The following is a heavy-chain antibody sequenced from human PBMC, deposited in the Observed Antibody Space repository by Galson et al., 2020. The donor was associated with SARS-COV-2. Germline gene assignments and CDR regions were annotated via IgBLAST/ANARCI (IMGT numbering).Heavy chain of an antibody. CDR3: ARTARNLDD. V-gene: IGHV4-59*01. D-gene: IGHD6-6*01. CDR2: IYQSGDT. J-gene: IGHJ6*02. CDR1: GDFINSYY. Sequence: SETLSLTCTVSGDFINSYYWSWIRQPPGKGLEWIGYIYQSGDTDSNPSLKSRLIISIDTSKNQFSRTLRSVTPADTAVYYCARTARNLDDWGQGITVTVSS.